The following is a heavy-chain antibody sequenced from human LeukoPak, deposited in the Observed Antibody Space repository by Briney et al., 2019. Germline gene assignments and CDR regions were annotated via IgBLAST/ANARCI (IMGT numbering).Heavy chain of an antibody. CDR2: INHSGFT. D-gene: IGHD3-22*01. V-gene: IGHV4-34*01. CDR1: GGSFRDYY. CDR3: AYSSGFQQH. J-gene: IGHJ1*01. Sequence: PSETLALNCAVNGGSFRDYYWSLFSQPPCQGLEWIGEINHSGFTNYNPSLKSRVSISVDTSKNQFSLKLSSVTAADTALYYCAYSSGFQQHWGQGTLVTVSS.